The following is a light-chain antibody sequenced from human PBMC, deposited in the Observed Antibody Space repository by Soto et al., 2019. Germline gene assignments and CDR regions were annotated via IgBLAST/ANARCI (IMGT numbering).Light chain of an antibody. CDR2: DVS. CDR3: CSYAGSYSWV. J-gene: IGLJ3*02. V-gene: IGLV2-11*01. CDR1: SSDVGAYNY. Sequence: QSPLTQPRSASGSPGQSVTISCTGTSSDVGAYNYVSWYQHHPGKAPRVMIYDVSERPSGVPDRFSGSKSDNKASLTISGLQAEDEADYYCCSYAGSYSWVFGGGTKLTVL.